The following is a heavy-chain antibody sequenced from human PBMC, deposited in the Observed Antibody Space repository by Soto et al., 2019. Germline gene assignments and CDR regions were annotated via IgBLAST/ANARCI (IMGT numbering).Heavy chain of an antibody. CDR2: IYSSGST. CDR3: ARTWNTKWEMPVNFDS. CDR1: GASVSSGNYY. Sequence: SETLSLTCTVSGASVSSGNYYWNWIRQSPGKGLEWIGFIYSSGSTNYSPSLKSRVTMSLDTSKKQFSLRLTAVTAADTAIYCCARTWNTKWEMPVNFDSCGQGTLLTVSS. V-gene: IGHV4-61*01. J-gene: IGHJ4*02. D-gene: IGHD1-26*01.